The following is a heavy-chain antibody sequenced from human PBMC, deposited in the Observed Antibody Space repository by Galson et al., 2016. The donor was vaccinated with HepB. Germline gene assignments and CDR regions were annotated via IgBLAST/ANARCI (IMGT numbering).Heavy chain of an antibody. D-gene: IGHD3-16*02. CDR3: ARGNYVWGNYRYTLDY. V-gene: IGHV3-23*01. Sequence: SLRLSCAASGFTFSSYAMSWVRQAPGKGLEWVSSISGSGGSTYYADSVKGRVAISRDNSKNTLYLQMNSLRAEDTALYYCARGNYVWGNYRYTLDYWGQGTLVTVSS. CDR2: ISGSGGST. J-gene: IGHJ4*02. CDR1: GFTFSSYA.